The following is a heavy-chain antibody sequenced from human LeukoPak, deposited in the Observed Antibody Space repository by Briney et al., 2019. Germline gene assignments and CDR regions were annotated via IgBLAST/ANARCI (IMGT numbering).Heavy chain of an antibody. CDR3: ARGRTGIAAAGTSDYYYGMDV. V-gene: IGHV1-69*06. CDR2: IIPVFGTA. D-gene: IGHD6-13*01. J-gene: IGHJ6*04. CDR1: GGTFSSYA. Sequence: SVKVSCKASGGTFSSYAISWVRQAPGQGLEWMGGIIPVFGTANYAQKFQGRVTITADKSTSTAYMELSSLRSEDTAVYYCARGRTGIAAAGTSDYYYGMDVWGKGTTVTVSS.